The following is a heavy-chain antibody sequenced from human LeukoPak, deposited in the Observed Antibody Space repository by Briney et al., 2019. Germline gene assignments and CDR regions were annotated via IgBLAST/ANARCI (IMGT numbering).Heavy chain of an antibody. V-gene: IGHV5-51*01. CDR2: IYPGDSDT. CDR3: ALYITMVRGVIRWFDP. CDR1: GYSFTSYW. Sequence: GESLKISCKGSGYSFTSYWIGWVRQMPGKGLGWMGIIYPGDSDTRHSPSFQGQVTIAADKSISTASLQWSSLKASDTAMYYCALYITMVRGVIRWFDPWGQGTLVTVSS. D-gene: IGHD3-10*01. J-gene: IGHJ5*02.